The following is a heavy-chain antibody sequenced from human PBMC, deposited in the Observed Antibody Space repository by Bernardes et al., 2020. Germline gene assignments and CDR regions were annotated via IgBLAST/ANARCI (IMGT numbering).Heavy chain of an antibody. D-gene: IGHD3-3*01. CDR3: ARGAAYYDFWSGYLNFENWFDP. Sequence: GGSLRLSCAASGFTFSSYGMHWVRQAPGKGLEWVAVIWYDGRNQYYADSVKGRFTISRDNSKNTLYLQMNSLRAEDTAVYYCARGAAYYDFWSGYLNFENWFDPWGQGTLVTGSS. CDR1: GFTFSSYG. J-gene: IGHJ5*02. V-gene: IGHV3-33*01. CDR2: IWYDGRNQ.